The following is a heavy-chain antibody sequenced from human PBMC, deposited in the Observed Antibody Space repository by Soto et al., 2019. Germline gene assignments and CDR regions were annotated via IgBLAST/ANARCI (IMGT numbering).Heavy chain of an antibody. CDR1: GGSISSGGYY. Sequence: QVQLQESGPGLVKPSQTLSLTCTVSGGSISSGGYYWSWIRQHPGKGLEWIGYIYYSGSTYYNPSLKSRVTISVDTSKNPCSLKLSSVTAADTAVYYCARAIIVRGVNPDWFDPWGQGTLVTVSS. CDR3: ARAIIVRGVNPDWFDP. V-gene: IGHV4-31*03. CDR2: IYYSGST. D-gene: IGHD3-10*01. J-gene: IGHJ5*02.